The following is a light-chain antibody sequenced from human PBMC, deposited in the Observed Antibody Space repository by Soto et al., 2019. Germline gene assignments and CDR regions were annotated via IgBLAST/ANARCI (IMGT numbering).Light chain of an antibody. V-gene: IGKV1-9*01. CDR2: AAS. J-gene: IGKJ1*01. CDR1: QVISGH. CDR3: QQLDSFPRT. Sequence: DIQLTQSPSFLSASVGDRVTIACRASQVISGHLAWYQQKPGKAPQLLIYAASTLQSGVPSRFSGSGSGTEFILTIRSLQPEDFATYYCQQLDSFPRTFGQGTKVEVK.